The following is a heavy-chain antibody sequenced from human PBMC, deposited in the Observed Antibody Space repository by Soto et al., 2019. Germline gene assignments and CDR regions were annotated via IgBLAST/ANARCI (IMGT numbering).Heavy chain of an antibody. CDR1: GGSISSGGYY. V-gene: IGHV4-31*03. CDR2: IYYSGST. CDR3: ARDRVLLWFGELSRYYGMDV. J-gene: IGHJ6*02. D-gene: IGHD3-10*01. Sequence: SETLSITCTVSGGSISSGGYYWSWIRQHPGKGLEWIGYIYYSGSTYYNPSLKSRVTISVDTSKNQFSLKLSSVTAADTAVYYCARDRVLLWFGELSRYYGMDVWGQGTTVT.